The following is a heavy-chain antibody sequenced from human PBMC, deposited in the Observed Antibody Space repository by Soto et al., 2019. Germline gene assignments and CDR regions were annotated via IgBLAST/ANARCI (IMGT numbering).Heavy chain of an antibody. CDR2: ISAYNGNT. D-gene: IGHD3-22*01. CDR3: ARAWDYYDSSGYTNWFDP. CDR1: GYTFTSYG. J-gene: IGHJ5*02. V-gene: IGHV1-18*01. Sequence: ASVKVSCKASGYTFTSYGISWVRQAPGQGLEWMGWISAYNGNTNYAQKLQGRVTMTTGTSTSTAYMELRSLRSDDTAVYYCARAWDYYDSSGYTNWFDPWGQGTLVTVSS.